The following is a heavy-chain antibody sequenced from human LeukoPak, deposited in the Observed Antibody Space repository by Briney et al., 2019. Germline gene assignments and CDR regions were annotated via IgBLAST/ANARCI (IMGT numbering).Heavy chain of an antibody. D-gene: IGHD4-23*01. CDR2: IYYSGST. J-gene: IGHJ5*02. V-gene: IGHV4-31*02. CDR1: GGSISSGGYY. CDR3: ASYHGGHVGNWFDP. Sequence: RPSETLSLTCTVSGGSISSGGYYWSWIRQHPGKGLEWIGYIYYSGSTYYNPSLKSRITISVDTSKNQFSLRLSSVTAADTAVYYCASYHGGHVGNWFDPWGQGTLVTVSS.